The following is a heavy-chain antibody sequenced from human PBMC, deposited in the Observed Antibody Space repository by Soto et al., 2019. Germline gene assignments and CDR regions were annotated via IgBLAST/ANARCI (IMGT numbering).Heavy chain of an antibody. CDR2: ISGSGGST. Sequence: GGSLRLSCAASGFTFSSYAMSWVRQAPGKGLEWVSAISGSGGSTYYADSVKGRFTISRDNSKNTLYLQMNSLRAEDTAVYYCAKVVGGVVVPAAQFDYWGQGTLVTVPS. CDR1: GFTFSSYA. CDR3: AKVVGGVVVPAAQFDY. J-gene: IGHJ4*02. D-gene: IGHD2-2*01. V-gene: IGHV3-23*01.